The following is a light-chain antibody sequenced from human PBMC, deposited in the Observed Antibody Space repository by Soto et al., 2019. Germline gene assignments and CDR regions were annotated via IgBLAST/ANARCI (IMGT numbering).Light chain of an antibody. J-gene: IGKJ1*01. V-gene: IGKV1-5*01. CDR1: QSISTW. CDR3: QQYSSYST. Sequence: DIQMTQSPSTLSASVGDRVTITCRASQSISTWLAWYQQKPGKAPKILIYDASTLESGVPSRFSGSGSGTEFTLTISSLRPDDFGTYYCQQYSSYSTFGQGTKVDIK. CDR2: DAS.